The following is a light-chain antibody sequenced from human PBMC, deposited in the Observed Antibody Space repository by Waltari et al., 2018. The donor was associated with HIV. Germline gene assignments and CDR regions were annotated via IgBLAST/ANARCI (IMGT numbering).Light chain of an antibody. CDR1: QSVSNSY. CDR2: GAS. Sequence: EIVLTQSPGTLSLSPGERATLSCRASQSVSNSYLAWYQQKPGQAPRLLIYGASSRATGIPDRFSGSGSGTDFTLTISRLEPEDFAVYYCHQRSSWPRTFGQGTKLEIK. CDR3: HQRSSWPRT. V-gene: IGKV3D-20*02. J-gene: IGKJ2*01.